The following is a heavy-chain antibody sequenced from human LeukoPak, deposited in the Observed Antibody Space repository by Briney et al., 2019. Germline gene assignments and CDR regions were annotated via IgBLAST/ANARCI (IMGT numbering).Heavy chain of an antibody. CDR2: INPNSGGT. D-gene: IGHD3-22*01. CDR1: GYTFTGYY. CDR3: AGQGYDSSGYFID. V-gene: IGHV1-2*02. J-gene: IGHJ4*02. Sequence: GASVKVSCKASGYTFTGYYMHWVRQAPGQGLEWMGWINPNSGGTNYAQKFQGRVTMTRDTSISTAYMELSRLRSDDTAVYYCAGQGYDSSGYFIDWGQGTLVTVSS.